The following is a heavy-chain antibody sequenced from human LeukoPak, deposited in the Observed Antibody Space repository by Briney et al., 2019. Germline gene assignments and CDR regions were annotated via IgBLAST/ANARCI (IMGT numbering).Heavy chain of an antibody. D-gene: IGHD6-13*01. CDR3: ASANPYSSSWYTSHYYYYYGMDV. CDR1: GGSISSSSYY. Sequence: PSETLPLTCTVSGGSISSSSYYWGWIRQPPGKGLEWIGSIYYSGSTYYNPSLKSRVTISVDTSKNQFSLKLSSVTAADTAVYYCASANPYSSSWYTSHYYYYYGMDVWGQGTTVTVSS. CDR2: IYYSGST. J-gene: IGHJ6*02. V-gene: IGHV4-39*01.